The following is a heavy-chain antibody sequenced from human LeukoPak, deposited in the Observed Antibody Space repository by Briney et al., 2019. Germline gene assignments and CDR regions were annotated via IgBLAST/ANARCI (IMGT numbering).Heavy chain of an antibody. J-gene: IGHJ4*02. CDR3: AKGGYYDFWSGYYGDKFGY. Sequence: GGSLRLSCAASGFTFSSYAMSWVRQAPGKGLEWVSAISGSGGSTYYADSVKGRFTISRDNSKNTLYLQMNSLRAEDTAVYYCAKGGYYDFWSGYYGDKFGYWGQGTLVTVSS. D-gene: IGHD3-3*01. V-gene: IGHV3-23*01. CDR2: ISGSGGST. CDR1: GFTFSSYA.